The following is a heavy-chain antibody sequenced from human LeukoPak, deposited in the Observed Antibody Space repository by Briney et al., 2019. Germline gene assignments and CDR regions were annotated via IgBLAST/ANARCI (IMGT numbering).Heavy chain of an antibody. CDR2: ISGSGGST. J-gene: IGHJ4*02. V-gene: IGHV3-23*01. CDR3: AKDRNAAAALYYFDY. Sequence: GGSLRLSCAASGFTFSSYAMSWVRQAPGKGLEWVSAISGSGGSTYYADSVKGRFTISRDNSKNTLYLQMNSLRAEGTAVYYCAKDRNAAAALYYFDYWGQGTLVTVSS. D-gene: IGHD6-13*01. CDR1: GFTFSSYA.